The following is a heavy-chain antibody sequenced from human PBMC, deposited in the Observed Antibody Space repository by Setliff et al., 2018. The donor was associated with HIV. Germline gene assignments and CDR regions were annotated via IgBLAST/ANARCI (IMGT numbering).Heavy chain of an antibody. CDR3: ATKLHCTNGVCPDAFDI. Sequence: ASVKVSCKASGYTFTGYFLHWVRQAPGQGLEWMGRINPNSGGTNYAQKFQGRVTMTRDTSISTAYMELSRLRSDDTAVYYCATKLHCTNGVCPDAFDIWGQGTMVTV. D-gene: IGHD2-8*01. V-gene: IGHV1-2*06. CDR1: GYTFTGYF. CDR2: INPNSGGT. J-gene: IGHJ3*02.